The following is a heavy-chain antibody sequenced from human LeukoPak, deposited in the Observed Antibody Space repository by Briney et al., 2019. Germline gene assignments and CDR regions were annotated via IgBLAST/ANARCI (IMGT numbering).Heavy chain of an antibody. V-gene: IGHV4-61*01. CDR3: ARGVKDIVVVVAATHAFDI. J-gene: IGHJ3*02. Sequence: SETLSLTCTVSGGSVSSGTYYWSWIRQPPGKGLEWIGYIYYSGSTNYNPSLKIRVTISVDTSKNQFSLKLTSVTAADTAVYYCARGVKDIVVVVAATHAFDIWGPGTMVTLSS. D-gene: IGHD2-15*01. CDR2: IYYSGST. CDR1: GGSVSSGTYY.